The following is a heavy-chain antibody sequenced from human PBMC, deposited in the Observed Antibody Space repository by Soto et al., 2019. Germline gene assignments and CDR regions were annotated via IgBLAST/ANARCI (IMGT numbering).Heavy chain of an antibody. D-gene: IGHD3-22*01. J-gene: IGHJ4*02. V-gene: IGHV4-30-4*01. CDR1: GGSISSGDYY. CDR2: IYYSGST. Sequence: SETLSLTCTASGGSISSGDYYWSWIRQPPGKGLEWIGYIYYSGSTYYNPSLKSRVTISVDTSKNQFSLKLSSVTAADTAVYYCARAGRTYYYDSSGYRAAQFDYWGQGTLVTVSS. CDR3: ARAGRTYYYDSSGYRAAQFDY.